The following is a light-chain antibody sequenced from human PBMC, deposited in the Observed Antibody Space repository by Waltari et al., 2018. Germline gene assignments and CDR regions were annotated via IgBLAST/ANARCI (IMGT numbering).Light chain of an antibody. CDR2: AAS. V-gene: IGKV3-20*01. Sequence: EIVLTQSPGTLSLSPGERATLSCRASQSLANNYLAWYQRKPGQAPRLLIYAASNRASGIPDRLSGSGSGTDFTLPISRLEPEDFAIYYCQQYGTSPPWTFGQGTKVEIK. CDR1: QSLANNY. CDR3: QQYGTSPPWT. J-gene: IGKJ1*01.